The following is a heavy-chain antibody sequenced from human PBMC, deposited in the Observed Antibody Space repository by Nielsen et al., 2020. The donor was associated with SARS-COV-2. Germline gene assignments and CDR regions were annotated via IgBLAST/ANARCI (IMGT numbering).Heavy chain of an antibody. CDR1: GFSFISYS. CDR3: AKISGSQRHYFDF. Sequence: GESLKISFSSSGFSFISYSMTWFLHPPGKGLEWVSSIGTTGDKTFYADSVKGRFTISRDNSKNTLYLQLNSLRAEDTAVFYCAKISGSQRHYFDFWGQGALVTVSS. V-gene: IGHV3-23*01. CDR2: IGTTGDKT. D-gene: IGHD1-26*01. J-gene: IGHJ4*02.